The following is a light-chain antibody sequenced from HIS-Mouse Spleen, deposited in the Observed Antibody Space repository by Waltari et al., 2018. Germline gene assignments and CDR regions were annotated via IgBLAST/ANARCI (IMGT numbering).Light chain of an antibody. CDR2: KDM. CDR1: ALPKQY. Sequence: SYELTQPPSVSVSPGQTARITCSGDALPKQYAYWYQQKPGQAPVLVIYKDMERPEGIPERFSGSSSGTTVTLTISGVQAEDEADYYCQSADSSGTYHVVFGGGTKLTVL. J-gene: IGLJ2*01. V-gene: IGLV3-25*03. CDR3: QSADSSGTYHVV.